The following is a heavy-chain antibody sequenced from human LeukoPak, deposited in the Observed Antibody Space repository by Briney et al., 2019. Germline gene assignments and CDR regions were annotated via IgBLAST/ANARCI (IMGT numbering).Heavy chain of an antibody. CDR3: AKTSLSDPSGHYYYMDV. CDR2: IRFDGTSE. V-gene: IGHV3-30*02. J-gene: IGHJ6*03. D-gene: IGHD3-3*01. CDR1: GFTFSSYE. Sequence: GGSLRLSCAASGFTFSSYEMNWVRQAPGKGLEWVAFIRFDGTSEFYADSVKARFTISRDNSQNTVSLQLNNLRIEDTALYYCAKTSLSDPSGHYYYMDVWGKGTTVTVSS.